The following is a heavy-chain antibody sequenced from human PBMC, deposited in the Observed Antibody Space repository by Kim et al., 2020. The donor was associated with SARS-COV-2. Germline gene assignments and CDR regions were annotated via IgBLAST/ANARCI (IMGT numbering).Heavy chain of an antibody. CDR1: GFTFSSYE. D-gene: IGHD6-19*01. CDR2: ISSSGSTI. J-gene: IGHJ5*02. V-gene: IGHV3-48*03. Sequence: GGSLRLSCAASGFTFSSYEMNWVRQAPGKGLEWVSYISSSGSTIYYADSVKGRFTISRDNAKNSLYLQMNSLRAEDTAVYYCARDAEAESSGWYDWFDPWGQGTLVTVSS. CDR3: ARDAEAESSGWYDWFDP.